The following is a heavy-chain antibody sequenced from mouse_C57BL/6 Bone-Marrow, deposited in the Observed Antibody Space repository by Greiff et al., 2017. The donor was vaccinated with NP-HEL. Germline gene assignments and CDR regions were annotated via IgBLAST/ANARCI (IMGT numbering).Heavy chain of an antibody. CDR3: AKNYDYDDYFDY. CDR1: GFSLTSYG. J-gene: IGHJ2*01. V-gene: IGHV2-5*01. Sequence: VKLVESGPGLVQPSQSLSITCTVSGFSLTSYGVHWVRQSPGKGLEWLGVIWRGGSTDYNAAFMSRLSITKDNSKSQVFFKMNSLQADDTAIYYCAKNYDYDDYFDYWGQGTTLTVSS. CDR2: IWRGGST. D-gene: IGHD2-4*01.